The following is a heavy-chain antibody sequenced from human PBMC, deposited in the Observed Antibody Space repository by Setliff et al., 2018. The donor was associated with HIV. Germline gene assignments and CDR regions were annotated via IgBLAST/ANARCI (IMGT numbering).Heavy chain of an antibody. CDR1: GDSISSGSYY. Sequence: SETLSLTCTVSGDSISSGSYYWSWIRQPAGKGLEWIGHVYTSGSTDYNPSLNSRLTIPIDTSRNQFSLRLNSVTAADTAVYFCARVGLAYSGDMDVWGKGSTVTVSS. V-gene: IGHV4-61*09. CDR2: VYTSGST. D-gene: IGHD2-21*01. CDR3: ARVGLAYSGDMDV. J-gene: IGHJ6*03.